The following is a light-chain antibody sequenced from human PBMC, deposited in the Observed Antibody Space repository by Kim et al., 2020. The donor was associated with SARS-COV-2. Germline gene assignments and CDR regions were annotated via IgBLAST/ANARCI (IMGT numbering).Light chain of an antibody. CDR2: QDN. V-gene: IGLV3-1*01. J-gene: IGLJ2*01. CDR1: KLGDKY. CDR3: QAWDSIVV. Sequence: VSVSPGQTASIPCSGDKLGDKYAYWYQQKPGKSPVMVIYQDNKRPSGIPERFSGSNSGNTATLTISGTQALDEADYYCQAWDSIVVFGGGTQLTVL.